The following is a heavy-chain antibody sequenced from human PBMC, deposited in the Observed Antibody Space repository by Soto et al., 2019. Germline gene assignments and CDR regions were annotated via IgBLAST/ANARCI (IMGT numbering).Heavy chain of an antibody. V-gene: IGHV6-1*01. Sequence: SQTLSLICAISGDSVSSNSAAWNWIRQFPSRGLEWLGRTYYRLEWYNEYAVSVKSGITINPDTSKNQFSLQLNSVTPDDTAVYYCARDRGYYYPFDPWGQGILVTVSS. D-gene: IGHD3-22*01. CDR2: TYYRLEWYN. J-gene: IGHJ5*02. CDR3: ARDRGYYYPFDP. CDR1: GDSVSSNSAA.